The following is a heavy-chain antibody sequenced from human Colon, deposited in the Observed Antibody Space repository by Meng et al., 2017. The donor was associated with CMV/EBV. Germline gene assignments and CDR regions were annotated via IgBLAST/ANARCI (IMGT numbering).Heavy chain of an antibody. V-gene: IGHV3-21*01. CDR3: AFRTSQILFDV. J-gene: IGHJ2*01. D-gene: IGHD1-1*01. Sequence: QVLRSGVLLVKPCGSLILSLPASGFTFRNFYLKWCRQPPGKGIDGVSFISGTGDNLYYADSVKGRFSISRDNAKNLLYLQMNSLRADDTAVYYCAFRTSQILFDVWGRGTLVTVSS. CDR1: GFTFRNFY. CDR2: ISGTGDNL.